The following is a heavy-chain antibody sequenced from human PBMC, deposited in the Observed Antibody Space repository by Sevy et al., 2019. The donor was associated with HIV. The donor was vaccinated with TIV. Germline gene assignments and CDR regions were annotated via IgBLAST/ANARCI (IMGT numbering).Heavy chain of an antibody. D-gene: IGHD3-9*01. Sequence: SETLSLTCTVSGGSISSGGYYWSWIRQHPGKGLEWIGYIYYSGSTYYNPSLKSRVTISVDTSKNQFSLKLSSVTAADTAVYYCARDLVSRGYFDYWGHGTLVTVSS. CDR3: ARDLVSRGYFDY. V-gene: IGHV4-31*03. J-gene: IGHJ4*01. CDR1: GGSISSGGYY. CDR2: IYYSGST.